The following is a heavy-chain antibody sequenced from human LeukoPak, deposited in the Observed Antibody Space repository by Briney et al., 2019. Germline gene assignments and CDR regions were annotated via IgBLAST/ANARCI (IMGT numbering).Heavy chain of an antibody. CDR1: GGSISSSSYS. CDR2: IYYSGNT. J-gene: IGHJ4*02. V-gene: IGHV4-39*07. Sequence: SETLSLTCTVSGGSISSSSYSWGWIRQPPGKGLEWIGSIYYSGNTYYNPSLKSRVTISVDTSKNQFSLKLSSVTAVDTAVYYCARGPFQDDILTGYPLTAVAFDYWGQGTLVTVSS. CDR3: ARGPFQDDILTGYPLTAVAFDY. D-gene: IGHD3-9*01.